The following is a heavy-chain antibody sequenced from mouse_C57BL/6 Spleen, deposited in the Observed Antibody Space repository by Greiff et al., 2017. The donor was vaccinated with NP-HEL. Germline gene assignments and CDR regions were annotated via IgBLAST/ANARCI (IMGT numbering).Heavy chain of an antibody. J-gene: IGHJ4*01. CDR2: IDPSDSET. D-gene: IGHD2-4*01. CDR3: ARRGGLGDAMDY. Sequence: VQLQQPGAELVRPGSSVKLSCKASGYTFTSYWMHWVKQRPIQGLEWIGNIDPSDSETHYNQQFKAKATLTVDKSSSTAYMQLSSLTSEDSAVYYCARRGGLGDAMDYWGQGTSVTVSS. V-gene: IGHV1-52*01. CDR1: GYTFTSYW.